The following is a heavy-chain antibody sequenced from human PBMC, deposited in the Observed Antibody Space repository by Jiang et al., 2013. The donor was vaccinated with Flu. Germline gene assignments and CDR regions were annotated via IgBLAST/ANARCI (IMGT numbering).Heavy chain of an antibody. J-gene: IGHJ3*02. D-gene: IGHD6-13*01. Sequence: SGAEVKKPGASVKVSCKASGYTFTGYYMHWVRQAPGQGLEWMGWINPNSGGTNYAQKFQGRVTMTRDTSISTAYMELSRLRSDDTAVYYCARDKRETPYSSSWYDSDAFDIWGQGTMVTVSS. CDR3: ARDKRETPYSSSWYDSDAFDI. V-gene: IGHV1-2*02. CDR1: GYTFTGYY. CDR2: INPNSGGT.